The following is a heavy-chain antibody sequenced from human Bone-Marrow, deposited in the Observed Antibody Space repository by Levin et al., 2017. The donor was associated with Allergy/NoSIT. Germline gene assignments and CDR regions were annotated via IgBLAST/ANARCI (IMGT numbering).Heavy chain of an antibody. Sequence: ASVKVSCKASGYAFARHAVHWVRQAPGQRPEWMAWINSGDDSTKYSQKFQGRVTITRDTSASTAYMELSSLRSEDTAVYYCARERGYCSVGSCYTEFDYWGQGTLVTVSS. J-gene: IGHJ4*02. V-gene: IGHV1-3*01. D-gene: IGHD2-15*01. CDR2: INSGDDST. CDR3: ARERGYCSVGSCYTEFDY. CDR1: GYAFARHA.